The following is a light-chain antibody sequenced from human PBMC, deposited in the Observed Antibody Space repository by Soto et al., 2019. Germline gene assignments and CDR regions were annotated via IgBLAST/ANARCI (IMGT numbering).Light chain of an antibody. Sequence: QSVLTQPPSASGTPGQTVTISCSGSSSNIGRYYVYWYQHLPGTAPTLFIYRDNQRPSGVPDRFSGSKSGTSASLAISGLRSEDEADYYCAAWDDSLSGPVFGGGTKLTV. V-gene: IGLV1-47*01. CDR1: SSNIGRYY. CDR3: AAWDDSLSGPV. J-gene: IGLJ2*01. CDR2: RDN.